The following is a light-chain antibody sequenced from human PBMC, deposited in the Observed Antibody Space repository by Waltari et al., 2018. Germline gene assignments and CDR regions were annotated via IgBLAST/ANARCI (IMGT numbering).Light chain of an antibody. CDR2: WGS. J-gene: IGKJ3*01. CDR1: QSILYSADNGNY. Sequence: DIVMTQSPDSLAVSLGERATINCKSSQSILYSADNGNYLAWYQKKPGQPPRLLIYWGSTRASGVPDRFSGAGSGTDFNFTISSLQAEDVAVYYCQQYYSSPLTFGPGTKVDIK. CDR3: QQYYSSPLT. V-gene: IGKV4-1*01.